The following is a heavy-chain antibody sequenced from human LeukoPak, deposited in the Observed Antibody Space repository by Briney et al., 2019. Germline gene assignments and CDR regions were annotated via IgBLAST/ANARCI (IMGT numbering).Heavy chain of an antibody. J-gene: IGHJ4*02. CDR3: ARAITMIAPPFDY. CDR1: GFTFSSYA. CDR2: ISYDGSNK. V-gene: IGHV3-30-3*01. Sequence: GRSLRLSCAASGFTFSSYAMHWVRQAPGKGLEWVAVISYDGSNKYYADSVKGRFTISRDNSKNTLYLQMNSLRAEDMAVYYCARAITMIAPPFDYWGQGTLVTVSS. D-gene: IGHD3-22*01.